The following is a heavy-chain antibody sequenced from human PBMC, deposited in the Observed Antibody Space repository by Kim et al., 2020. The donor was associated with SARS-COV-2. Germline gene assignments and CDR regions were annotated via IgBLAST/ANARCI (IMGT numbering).Heavy chain of an antibody. V-gene: IGHV3-23*01. CDR3: AKGFLRLPPDY. CDR2: ISVLCGST. J-gene: IGHJ4*02. Sequence: GGSLRLSCAASGFTFSSYAMSWVRPAPGPFLYWFSAISVLCGSTYYADSVKGRFTISRDNSKNTLYLQMNSLRAEDTAVYYCAKGFLRLPPDYWGQGTLVTVSS. CDR1: GFTFSSYA. D-gene: IGHD2-2*01.